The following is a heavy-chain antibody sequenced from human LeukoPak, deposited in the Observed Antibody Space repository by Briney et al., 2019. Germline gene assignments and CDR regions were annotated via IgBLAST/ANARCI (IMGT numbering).Heavy chain of an antibody. V-gene: IGHV3-23*01. CDR1: GFTFSSYA. D-gene: IGHD3-22*01. CDR2: ISGSGGST. CDR3: AKVSVGIIVVAPDY. J-gene: IGHJ4*02. Sequence: GGSLRLSCAASGFTFSSYAMSWVRQAPGKGLGWVSAISGSGGSTYYADSVKGRFTISRDNSKNTLYLQMNSLRAEDTAVYYCAKVSVGIIVVAPDYWGQGTLVTVSS.